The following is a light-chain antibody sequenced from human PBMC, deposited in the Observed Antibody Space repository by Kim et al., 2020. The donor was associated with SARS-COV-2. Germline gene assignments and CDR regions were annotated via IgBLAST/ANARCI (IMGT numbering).Light chain of an antibody. J-gene: IGLJ2*01. V-gene: IGLV1-47*01. CDR2: MNN. CDR1: NSNIGNNY. CDR3: STWYASFVV. Sequence: QSVLTQPPSASGTPGQRVTISCSGSNSNIGNNYVYWYQQLPGTAPKLLIYMNNQRPSGVPDRSSGSTSGASASLAIIGHRSEDEADYYCSTWYASFVVFGGGTQLTVL.